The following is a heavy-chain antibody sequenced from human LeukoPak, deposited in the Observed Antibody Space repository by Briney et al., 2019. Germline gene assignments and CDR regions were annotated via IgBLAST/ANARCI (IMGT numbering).Heavy chain of an antibody. CDR3: ARDSRVAAAGNYYYYGMDV. V-gene: IGHV3-53*01. J-gene: IGHJ6*02. Sequence: RGSLRLSCAASGFTVSSNYMSWVRQAPGKGLEWVSVIYSGGTTYFADSVKGRFTISRDNSKNTLYLQMNSLRAEDTAVYYCARDSRVAAAGNYYYYGMDVWGQGTTVTVSS. D-gene: IGHD6-13*01. CDR2: IYSGGTT. CDR1: GFTVSSNY.